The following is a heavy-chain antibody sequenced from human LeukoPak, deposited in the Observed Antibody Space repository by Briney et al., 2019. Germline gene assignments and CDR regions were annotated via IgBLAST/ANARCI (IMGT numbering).Heavy chain of an antibody. CDR2: ISYDGSNK. Sequence: GGSLRLSCAASGFTFSSYGMHWVRQAPGKGLEWVAVISYDGSNKYYADSVKGRFTISRDNSKNTLYLQMNSLRAEDTAVYYCAKDRPRSWPQLTYYSSSYGMDVWGQGTTVTVSS. CDR3: AKDRPRSWPQLTYYSSSYGMDV. CDR1: GFTFSSYG. D-gene: IGHD6-13*01. V-gene: IGHV3-30*18. J-gene: IGHJ6*02.